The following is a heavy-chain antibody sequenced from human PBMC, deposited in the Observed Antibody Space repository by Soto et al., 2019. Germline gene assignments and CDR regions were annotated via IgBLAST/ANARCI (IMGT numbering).Heavy chain of an antibody. Sequence: EVQLLESGGGLVQPGGSLRLSCAASGFTFSSYAMSWVRQAPGKGLEWVSAISGSGGSTYYADSVKGRFTISRDNSKNTLYRQMNSLRAEDTAVYYCAKGLGDYGGNADDYWGQGPLVTVPS. J-gene: IGHJ4*02. V-gene: IGHV3-23*01. CDR1: GFTFSSYA. CDR3: AKGLGDYGGNADDY. CDR2: ISGSGGST. D-gene: IGHD4-17*01.